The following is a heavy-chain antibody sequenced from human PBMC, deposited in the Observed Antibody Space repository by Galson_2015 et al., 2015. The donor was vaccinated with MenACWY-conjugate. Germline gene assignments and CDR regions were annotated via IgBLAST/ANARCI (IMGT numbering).Heavy chain of an antibody. J-gene: IGHJ4*02. CDR2: ISYDGSNK. V-gene: IGHV3-30*04. CDR1: GFTLSSYA. D-gene: IGHD2-15*01. Sequence: SLRLSCAASGFTLSSYAMHWVRQAPGKGLEWVAVISYDGSNKYYADSVKGRFTISRDNSKNTLYLQMNSLRAEDTAVYYCARAMGGYCSGGSCHTDYWGQGTLVTVSS. CDR3: ARAMGGYCSGGSCHTDY.